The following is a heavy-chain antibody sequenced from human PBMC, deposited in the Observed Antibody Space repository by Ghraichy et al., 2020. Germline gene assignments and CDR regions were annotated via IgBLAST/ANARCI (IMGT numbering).Heavy chain of an antibody. CDR3: ATVRSDYGDYNDY. CDR1: GFTFSKAW. V-gene: IGHV3-15*01. Sequence: GGSLRLSCAASGFTFSKAWMSWVRQTPGKGVEWVGRIKSKSDGGTTDYAAPVKGRFTISRDDSKTTLYLQMYNLKTEDTAVYYCATVRSDYGDYNDYWGQGTLVTVSS. D-gene: IGHD4-17*01. J-gene: IGHJ4*02. CDR2: IKSKSDGGTT.